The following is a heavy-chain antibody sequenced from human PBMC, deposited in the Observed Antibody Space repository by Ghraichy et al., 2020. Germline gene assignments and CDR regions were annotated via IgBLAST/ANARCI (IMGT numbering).Heavy chain of an antibody. CDR1: GGSISSYY. CDR2: IYYSGST. J-gene: IGHJ4*02. Sequence: SQTLSLTCTVSGGSISSYYWSWIRQPPGKGLEWIGYIYYSGSTNYNPSLKSRVTISVDTSKNQFSLKLSSVTAADTAVYYCARDLGAGAVAHWGQGTLVTVSS. CDR3: ARDLGAGAVAH. V-gene: IGHV4-59*01. D-gene: IGHD6-19*01.